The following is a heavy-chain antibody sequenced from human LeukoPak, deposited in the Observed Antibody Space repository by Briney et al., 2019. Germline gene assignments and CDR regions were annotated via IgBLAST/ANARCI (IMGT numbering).Heavy chain of an antibody. Sequence: QPGGAPRPSCAGSGFPFSKYEKNWVRPAPGKGLGWVSYISSSGSTIYYADSVKGRFTISRDNSKNTLYLQMNSLRAEDTAVYYCTKDPGGQVYFQHWGQGTLVTVSS. D-gene: IGHD3-10*01. CDR2: ISSSGSTI. J-gene: IGHJ1*01. CDR1: GFPFSKYE. V-gene: IGHV3-48*03. CDR3: TKDPGGQVYFQH.